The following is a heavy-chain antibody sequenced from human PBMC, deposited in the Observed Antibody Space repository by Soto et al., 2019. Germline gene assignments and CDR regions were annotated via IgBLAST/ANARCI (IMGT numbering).Heavy chain of an antibody. Sequence: QVQLVLSGAEVRKPGASVKVSCKASGYTFTSYDINWVRQATGQGLEYLGWMSPNSGNTGYVQKFQGRVTMTWDTSITTAYRDLSSLRSADTAVYFCARGVKYGAYSRWFDPWGQGTLVTVSS. CDR3: ARGVKYGAYSRWFDP. CDR1: GYTFTSYD. D-gene: IGHD4-17*01. CDR2: MSPNSGNT. V-gene: IGHV1-8*01. J-gene: IGHJ5*02.